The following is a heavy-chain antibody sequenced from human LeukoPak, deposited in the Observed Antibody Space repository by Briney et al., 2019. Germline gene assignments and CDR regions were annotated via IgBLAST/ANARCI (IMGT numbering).Heavy chain of an antibody. V-gene: IGHV4-59*08. Sequence: SETLSLTCTVSGGSISNYYWSWIRQPPGKGLEWIGHIYSTGSTTYSPSLKSRVIMSADTSKNQFSLKVTSVTAADTAVYYCARQADYGDYYVDYWGQGTLVTVSS. J-gene: IGHJ4*02. CDR3: ARQADYGDYYVDY. D-gene: IGHD4-17*01. CDR1: GGSISNYY. CDR2: IYSTGST.